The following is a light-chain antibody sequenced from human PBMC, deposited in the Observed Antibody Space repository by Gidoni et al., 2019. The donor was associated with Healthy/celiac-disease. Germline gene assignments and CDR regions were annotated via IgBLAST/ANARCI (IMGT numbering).Light chain of an antibody. J-gene: IGLJ1*01. V-gene: IGLV2-14*01. CDR2: EVS. Sequence: QSALTQPASVSGSPGQSITISCTGTSSDVGGYNYVSWYQQHPGKAPKHMIYEVSNRPSGVFNRCSGSKSCNTASLTISGLQAEDEDDYYCSSYTSSSTGVFGTGTKVTVL. CDR3: SSYTSSSTGV. CDR1: SSDVGGYNY.